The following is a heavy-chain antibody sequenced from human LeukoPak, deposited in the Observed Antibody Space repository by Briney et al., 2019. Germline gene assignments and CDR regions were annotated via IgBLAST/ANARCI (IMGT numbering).Heavy chain of an antibody. J-gene: IGHJ6*03. D-gene: IGHD6-13*01. V-gene: IGHV3-64*01. CDR3: ARGAHLSSSWYYYYYMDV. Sequence: GGSLRLSCAASGFTFSSYAMHWVRQAPGKGLEYVSAISSNGGSTYYANSVKGRFTISRDNSKNTLYLQMGSLRAEDMAVYYCARGAHLSSSWYYYYYMDVWGKGTTVTVSS. CDR1: GFTFSSYA. CDR2: ISSNGGST.